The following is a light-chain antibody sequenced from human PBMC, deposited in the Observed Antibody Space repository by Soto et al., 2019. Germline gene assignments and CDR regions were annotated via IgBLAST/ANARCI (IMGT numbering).Light chain of an antibody. CDR3: QQYNNWPPVT. J-gene: IGKJ3*01. V-gene: IGKV3-15*01. CDR2: GAS. CDR1: QSVSSRS. Sequence: EIVLTQSPGTLSLSPGERATLSCRASQSVSSRSLAWYQQKGGQAPRLLIYGASTRATGIPARFSGSGSGTEFTLTISSLQSEDFAVYYCQQYNNWPPVTFGPGTKVDIK.